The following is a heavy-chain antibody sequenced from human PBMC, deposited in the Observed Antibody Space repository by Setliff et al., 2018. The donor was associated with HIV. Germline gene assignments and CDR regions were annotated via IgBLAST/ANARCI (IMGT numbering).Heavy chain of an antibody. V-gene: IGHV4-38-2*02. CDR3: AKHDFGEGSCFDP. CDR2: VYHSGKT. CDR1: GQFISDGYY. J-gene: IGHJ5*02. Sequence: PSETLSLTCTVSGQFISDGYYWGWIRQPPGKGLEWIGSVYHSGKTYYNPSLKSRVTMSADTSKNPISLMLRSMIAADTAVYYCAKHDFGEGSCFDPWGQGSLVTVS. D-gene: IGHD3-16*01.